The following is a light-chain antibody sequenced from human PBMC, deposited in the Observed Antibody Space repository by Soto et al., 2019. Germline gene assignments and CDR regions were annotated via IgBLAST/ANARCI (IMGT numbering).Light chain of an antibody. CDR1: QSVSSY. CDR2: DPS. V-gene: IGKV3-11*01. J-gene: IGKJ4*01. CDR3: QQRSNWPLT. Sequence: EIVLTQSPATLSFSPGERATLSCRASQSVSSYLAWYQQKPGQAPSLLIYDPSNRATGIPARFSGSGSGTDFTLTISSLEPEDFAVYYCQQRSNWPLTFGGGTKVEIK.